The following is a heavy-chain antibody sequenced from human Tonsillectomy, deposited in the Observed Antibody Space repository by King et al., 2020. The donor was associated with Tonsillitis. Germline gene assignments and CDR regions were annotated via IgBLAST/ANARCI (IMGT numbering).Heavy chain of an antibody. J-gene: IGHJ5*02. D-gene: IGHD2-8*02. V-gene: IGHV3-30*02. Sequence: VQLVESGGGVVQWGGSLRLSCAASGFTFSRYGMHWVRQAPGKGLEWVAMIWFDARKTDYRDSVRGRFTISRDNSRNTLYLQIDGLRTDDTAVYYCVKDEGYSSGRHNWFDAWGPGTQVTVSA. CDR3: VKDEGYSSGRHNWFDA. CDR2: IWFDARKT. CDR1: GFTFSRYG.